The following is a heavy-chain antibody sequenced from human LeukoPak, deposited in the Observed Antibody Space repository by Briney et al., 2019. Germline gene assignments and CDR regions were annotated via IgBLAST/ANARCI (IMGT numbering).Heavy chain of an antibody. CDR3: ASHYYGSGTAVFEY. J-gene: IGHJ4*02. D-gene: IGHD3-10*01. V-gene: IGHV4-38-2*01. CDR1: GYSISSGYY. Sequence: SETLSLTCAVSGYSISSGYYWGWIRQPPGKWLEWIGSIYHSGSTYYNPSLKSRVTISVDTSKNQFSLKLSSVTAADTAVYYCASHYYGSGTAVFEYWGQGTLVTVSS. CDR2: IYHSGST.